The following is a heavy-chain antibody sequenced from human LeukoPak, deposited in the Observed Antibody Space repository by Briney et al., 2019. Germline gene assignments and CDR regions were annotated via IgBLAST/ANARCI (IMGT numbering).Heavy chain of an antibody. Sequence: SETLSLTCTVSGGSISSSSYCWGWIRQPPGKGLEWIGSIYYSGSTYYNPSLKSRVTISVDTSKNQFSLKLSSVTAADTAVYYCATSGGSGYDILTGYREYWYFDLWGRGTLVTVSS. CDR2: IYYSGST. CDR1: GGSISSSSYC. J-gene: IGHJ2*01. D-gene: IGHD3-9*01. V-gene: IGHV4-39*01. CDR3: ATSGGSGYDILTGYREYWYFDL.